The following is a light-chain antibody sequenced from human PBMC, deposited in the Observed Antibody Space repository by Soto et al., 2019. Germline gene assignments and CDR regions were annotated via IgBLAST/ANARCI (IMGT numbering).Light chain of an antibody. J-gene: IGLJ1*01. CDR1: SSEVGAYNY. V-gene: IGLV2-14*01. CDR2: DVS. CDR3: TSYTSSSTYV. Sequence: QSALTQPASVSGSPGQSIAISCTGTSSEVGAYNYVSWYQQHPGKAPKLMIYDVSHRPSGASDRFSGSKSGNTASLTISGLQPEDEADYYCTSYTSSSTYVFGTGTKVTVL.